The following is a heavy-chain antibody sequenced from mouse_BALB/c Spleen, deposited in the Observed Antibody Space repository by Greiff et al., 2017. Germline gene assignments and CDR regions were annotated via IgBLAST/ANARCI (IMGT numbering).Heavy chain of an antibody. CDR3: ARSLTTVVAREAAY. CDR2: IDPSDSYT. J-gene: IGHJ3*01. CDR1: GYTFTSYW. Sequence: VQLQQPGAELVKPGASVKLSCKASGYTFTSYWMHWVKQRPGQGLEWIGEIDPSDSYTNYNQKFKGKATLTVDKSSSTAYMQLSSLTSEDSAVYYCARSLTTVVAREAAYWGQGTLVTVSA. V-gene: IGHV1-69*02. D-gene: IGHD1-1*01.